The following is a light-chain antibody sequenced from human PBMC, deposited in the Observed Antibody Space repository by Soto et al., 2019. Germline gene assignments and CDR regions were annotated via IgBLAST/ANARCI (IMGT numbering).Light chain of an antibody. CDR2: GAS. J-gene: IGKJ5*01. Sequence: EIVLTQSPGTLSLSPGERATLSCRASQSVSSSYLAWYQQKPGQAPRLLIYGASSRATGIPDRFSGSGSGTDFTLTISRLEPEDFAVYYSQQYGSSPLFGQGTRLESK. CDR3: QQYGSSPL. CDR1: QSVSSSY. V-gene: IGKV3-20*01.